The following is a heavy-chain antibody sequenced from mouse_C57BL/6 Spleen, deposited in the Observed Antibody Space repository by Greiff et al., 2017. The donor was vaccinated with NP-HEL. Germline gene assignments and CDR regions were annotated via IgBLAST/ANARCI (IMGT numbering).Heavy chain of an antibody. CDR1: GYTFTSYW. J-gene: IGHJ4*01. CDR2: IDPSDSYT. Sequence: QVQLQQPGAELVMPGASVKLSCKASGYTFTSYWMHWVKQRPGQGLEWIGEIDPSDSYTNYNQKFKGKSTLTVDKSSSTAYMQLSSLTSEDSAVYYCAIHGSSYGYAMDYWGQRTSVTVSS. CDR3: AIHGSSYGYAMDY. D-gene: IGHD1-1*01. V-gene: IGHV1-69*01.